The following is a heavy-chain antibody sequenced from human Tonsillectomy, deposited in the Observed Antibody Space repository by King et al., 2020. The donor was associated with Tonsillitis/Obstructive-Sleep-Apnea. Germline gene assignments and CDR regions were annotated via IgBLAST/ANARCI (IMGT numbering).Heavy chain of an antibody. D-gene: IGHD3-22*01. CDR3: AGDSMSHNFDSSTYYTFDY. CDR2: ISAYNGDT. Sequence: QLVQSGAEVKKPGASVKVSCKASGYTFTSYGISWVRQAPGQGLEWMGWISAYNGDTNYAQKLQGRVTMTTDTSTSTAYMELRSLRSDDTAVYYCAGDSMSHNFDSSTYYTFDYWGQGTLVTVSS. V-gene: IGHV1-18*01. CDR1: GYTFTSYG. J-gene: IGHJ4*02.